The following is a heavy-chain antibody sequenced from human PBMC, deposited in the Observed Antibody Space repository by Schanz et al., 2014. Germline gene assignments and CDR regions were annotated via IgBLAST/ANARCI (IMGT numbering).Heavy chain of an antibody. CDR2: INQDGSEK. Sequence: DVQLVESGGNLVQPGGSLRLSCAASGFTFGHYWMNWVRQPPGKGLEWVANINQDGSEKLYVGSVKGRFTISRDNAESSIFLQMNSLRAEDTAIYYCGRVDYSGDGVRFWGQGIPVTVSS. V-gene: IGHV3-7*01. D-gene: IGHD4-4*01. J-gene: IGHJ4*02. CDR3: GRVDYSGDGVRF. CDR1: GFTFGHYW.